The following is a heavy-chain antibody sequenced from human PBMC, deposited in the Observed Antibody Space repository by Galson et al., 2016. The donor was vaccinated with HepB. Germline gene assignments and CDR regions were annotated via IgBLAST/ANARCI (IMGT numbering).Heavy chain of an antibody. V-gene: IGHV3-7*03. D-gene: IGHD1-26*01. Sequence: SLRLSCAGSGFTFSTYIMSWVRQTPGKGLEWVANIKEDGSDKYYVDSVKGRFTLSRDNAKNSLFLQMTSRRAEDTAVYYCARGGSWGVDYWGQGTLVTVSS. CDR1: GFTFSTYI. CDR3: ARGGSWGVDY. CDR2: IKEDGSDK. J-gene: IGHJ4*02.